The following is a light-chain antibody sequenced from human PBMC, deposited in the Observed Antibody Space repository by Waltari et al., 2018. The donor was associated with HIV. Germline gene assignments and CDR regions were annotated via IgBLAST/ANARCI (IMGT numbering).Light chain of an antibody. J-gene: IGKJ1*01. CDR2: LAS. V-gene: IGKV4-1*01. Sequence: DIVMTQSPDSLAASLGERATINCKSNQTVLYTSNTKNYLAWYQQKPGQPPKLLIYLASTRESGVPDRFSGSGSGTDFTLTIRSLQAEDVAVYYCQQYFSTPWTFGQGTKVEIK. CDR3: QQYFSTPWT. CDR1: QTVLYTSNTKNY.